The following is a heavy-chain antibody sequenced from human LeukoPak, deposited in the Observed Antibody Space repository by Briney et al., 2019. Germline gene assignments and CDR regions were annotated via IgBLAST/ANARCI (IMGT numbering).Heavy chain of an antibody. V-gene: IGHV4-30-4*01. CDR3: TRDPTVTNGEDWYFDL. J-gene: IGHJ2*01. D-gene: IGHD4-17*01. Sequence: SETLSLTCTVSGGSISTDDTYWTWIRQSPGKGLEWIGYIYYSGRTHYNPSLKSRVNISADTSRNQFSLKLSSVTAADTAVYYCTRDPTVTNGEDWYFDLWGRGTLVTVSS. CDR2: IYYSGRT. CDR1: GGSISTDDTY.